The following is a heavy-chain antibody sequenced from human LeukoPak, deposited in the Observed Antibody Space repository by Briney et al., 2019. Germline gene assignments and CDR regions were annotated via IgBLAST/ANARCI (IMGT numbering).Heavy chain of an antibody. J-gene: IGHJ4*02. D-gene: IGHD6-19*01. V-gene: IGHV4-39*01. CDR2: VRNVGST. CDR3: ARHAEYNSGWHFYLDH. Sequence: RPSETLSLTCTVSGVSTTNGIYYWAWIRQPPGKGLEWIVSVRNVGSTYYNLSLRSTVTMSIDTSKNQFSLRLNSVTAADTAVYYCARHAEYNSGWHFYLDHWGQGILVTVSS. CDR1: GVSTTNGIYY.